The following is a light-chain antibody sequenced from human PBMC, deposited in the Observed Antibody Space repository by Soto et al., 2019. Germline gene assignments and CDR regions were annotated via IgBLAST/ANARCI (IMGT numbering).Light chain of an antibody. J-gene: IGKJ3*01. V-gene: IGKV3-20*01. CDR1: QSVSSSY. Sequence: EIVLTQSPGTLSLSPGERATLSCRASQSVSSSYLAWYQQKPGQAPRLLIYGASSRATGIPDRFSGSGSGTDFTLTIRRLEPEDLAVYYCQQYGSSLPFTFGPGTKVDIK. CDR3: QQYGSSLPFT. CDR2: GAS.